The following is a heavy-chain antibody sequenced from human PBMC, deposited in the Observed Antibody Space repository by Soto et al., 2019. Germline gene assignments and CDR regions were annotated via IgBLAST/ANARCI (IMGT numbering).Heavy chain of an antibody. CDR1: GYIFADYA. V-gene: IGHV1-3*01. CDR2: IAAGNGNT. D-gene: IGHD2-21*01. Sequence: QVQLVQSGAEVKKPGASVRVSCKTSGYIFADYAIHWVRQAPGQTLEWLGWIAAGNGNTRFSQKFQGRVTITRDTSATTAYMELTSIRSEDTAVYYCAKGSRMWTPDYWGQGTLVTVSS. CDR3: AKGSRMWTPDY. J-gene: IGHJ4*02.